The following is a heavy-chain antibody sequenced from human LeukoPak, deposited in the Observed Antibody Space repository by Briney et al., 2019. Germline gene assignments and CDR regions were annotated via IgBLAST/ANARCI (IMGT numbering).Heavy chain of an antibody. CDR3: AKARGTVVPPFDY. V-gene: IGHV3-23*01. J-gene: IGHJ4*02. D-gene: IGHD3-22*01. CDR2: ISGSGGST. Sequence: GGSLRLSCAASGFTFSSYAMSWSRQAAGKGLEWVSSISGSGGSTYYADSGKGRFTVSRDNSKNTLYLQMNSLRAEDTAIYYCAKARGTVVPPFDYWGQGTLATVSS. CDR1: GFTFSSYA.